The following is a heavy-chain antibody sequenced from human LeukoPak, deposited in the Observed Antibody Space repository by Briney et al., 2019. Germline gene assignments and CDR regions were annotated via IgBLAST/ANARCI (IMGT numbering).Heavy chain of an antibody. D-gene: IGHD4-23*01. V-gene: IGHV4-59*01. CDR3: ATLTGGDDAFDI. J-gene: IGHJ3*02. CDR1: GGSISSYH. Sequence: SETLSLTCTVSGGSISSYHWSWIRQPPRKGLGCIGYIYYSGSTHYNPSLKSRVTISVDTSKNQFSLKLNSVTPADTAVYYCATLTGGDDAFDIWGQGTMVTVSS. CDR2: IYYSGST.